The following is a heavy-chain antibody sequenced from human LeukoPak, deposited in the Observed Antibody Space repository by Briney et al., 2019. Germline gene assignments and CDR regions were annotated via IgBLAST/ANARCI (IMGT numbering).Heavy chain of an antibody. Sequence: ASVKVSCKASGYTFTSYYMHWVRQAPGQGLEWMGIINPSGGSTSYAQKFQGRVTMTTDTSTSTAYMELRSLRSDDTAVYYCFVRDLLRSRIDYWGQGTLVTVSS. V-gene: IGHV1-46*01. J-gene: IGHJ4*02. CDR2: INPSGGST. CDR3: FVRDLLRSRIDY. D-gene: IGHD2-8*01. CDR1: GYTFTSYY.